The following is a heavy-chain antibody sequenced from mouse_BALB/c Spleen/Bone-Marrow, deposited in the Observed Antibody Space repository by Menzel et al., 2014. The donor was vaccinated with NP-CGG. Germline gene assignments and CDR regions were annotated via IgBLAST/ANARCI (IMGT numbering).Heavy chain of an antibody. CDR1: GFSLTSYG. J-gene: IGHJ4*01. Sequence: VQLQQSGPDLVAPSQSLSLTCTVSGFSLTSYGLHWVRRPPGKGLEWLGVMWSDGSTTYNSALKSRLSISKDNSKRQVLLKMNSLQTDDTAMYYCARSGTDYAMDYWGQGTSVTVSS. V-gene: IGHV2-6-2*01. CDR3: ARSGTDYAMDY. CDR2: MWSDGST. D-gene: IGHD4-1*01.